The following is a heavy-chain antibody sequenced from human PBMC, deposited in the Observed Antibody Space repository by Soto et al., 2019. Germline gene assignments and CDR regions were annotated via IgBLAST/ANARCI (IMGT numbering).Heavy chain of an antibody. CDR3: ARGGYCSGGSCYDSDNWFDP. V-gene: IGHV4-31*03. CDR2: IYYSGST. Sequence: QVQLQESGPGLVKPSQTLSLTCTVSGGSISSGGYYWSWIRQHPGKGLEWIGYIYYSGSTYYNPSLKSRVTISVDTSKIQFSLKLSSVTAADTAVYYCARGGYCSGGSCYDSDNWFDPWGQGTLVTVSS. J-gene: IGHJ5*02. D-gene: IGHD2-15*01. CDR1: GGSISSGGYY.